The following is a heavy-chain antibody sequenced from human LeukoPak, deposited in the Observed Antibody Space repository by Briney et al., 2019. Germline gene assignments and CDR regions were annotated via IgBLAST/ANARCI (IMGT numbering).Heavy chain of an antibody. J-gene: IGHJ6*02. CDR1: GFTFSSYG. CDR3: AKDLAVARTLYYYYGMDV. Sequence: GGSLRLSCAASGFTFSSYGMHWVRQAPGKGLEWVAVISYDGSNKYYADSVKGRFTISRDNSKNTLYLQMNSLRAEDTAVYYCAKDLAVARTLYYYYGMDVWGQGTTVTVSS. D-gene: IGHD6-19*01. V-gene: IGHV3-30*18. CDR2: ISYDGSNK.